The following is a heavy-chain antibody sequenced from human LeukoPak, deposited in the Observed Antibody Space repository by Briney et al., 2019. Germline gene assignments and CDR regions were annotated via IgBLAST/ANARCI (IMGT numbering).Heavy chain of an antibody. V-gene: IGHV4-59*02. Sequence: TASETLSLTCTASGGTVSSYYRSWIRQPPGKGLEWTGNIHYSGSTNYNASLKGRVTISADMSKNQLSLKLSSVTAADTAVYYCAREDTTGLTDFWGQGTLATVSS. CDR3: AREDTTGLTDF. CDR2: IHYSGST. CDR1: GGTVSSYY. J-gene: IGHJ4*02. D-gene: IGHD1-1*01.